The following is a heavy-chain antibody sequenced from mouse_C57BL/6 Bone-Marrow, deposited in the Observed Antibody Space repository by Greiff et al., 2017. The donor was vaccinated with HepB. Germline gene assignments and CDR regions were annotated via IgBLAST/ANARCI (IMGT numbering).Heavy chain of an antibody. J-gene: IGHJ4*01. CDR1: GFTFSDYY. CDR3: ARGILYAMDY. Sequence: EVKLMESEGGLVQPGSSMKLSCTASGFTFSDYYMAWVRQVPEKGLEWVANINYDGSSTYYLDSLKSRFIISRDNAKNILYLQMSSLKYEDTATYYCARGILYAMDYWGQGTSVTVSS. CDR2: INYDGSST. V-gene: IGHV5-16*01.